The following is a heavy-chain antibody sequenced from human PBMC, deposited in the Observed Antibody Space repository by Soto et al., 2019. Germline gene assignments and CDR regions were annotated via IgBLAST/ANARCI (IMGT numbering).Heavy chain of an antibody. CDR2: IYYSGST. CDR1: GGSISSGGYY. V-gene: IGHV4-31*03. J-gene: IGHJ6*02. Sequence: PSETLSLTCTVSGGSISSGGYYWSWIRQHPGKGLEWIGYIYYSGSTYYNPSLKSRVTISVDTSKNQFSLKLSSVTAADTAVYYCARDNRITYYDILTGYSYYYYYYGMDVWGQGTTVTVSS. CDR3: ARDNRITYYDILTGYSYYYYYYGMDV. D-gene: IGHD3-9*01.